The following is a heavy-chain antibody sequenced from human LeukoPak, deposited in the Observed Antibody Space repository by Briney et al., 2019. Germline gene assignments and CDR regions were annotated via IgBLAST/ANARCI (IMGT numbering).Heavy chain of an antibody. CDR2: ISNDGDA. CDR1: GCSIRSYH. J-gene: IGHJ4*02. CDR3: AGAPNMDFFDY. D-gene: IGHD2-8*01. Sequence: SETLSLTCTVSGCSIRSYHWTWIRQPAGKGLDWIGRISNDGDATYNPSLRSRVTMSLDTSKNQLSLKLPSVTAADTAVYFWAGAPNMDFFDYWGPGILVTVSS. V-gene: IGHV4-4*07.